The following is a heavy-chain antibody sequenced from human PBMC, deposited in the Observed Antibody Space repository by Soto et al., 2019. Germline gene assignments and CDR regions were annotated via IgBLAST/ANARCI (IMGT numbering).Heavy chain of an antibody. Sequence: GASVKVSCKASGYTFTSYYMHWVRQAPGQGLEWMGIINPSGGSTSYAQKFQGRVTMTRDTSTSTVYMELSSLRSEDTAVYYCARGGMTTVTTLRGDTSHYYYYMHVWGKGTTVTVSS. D-gene: IGHD4-17*01. CDR3: ARGGMTTVTTLRGDTSHYYYYMHV. J-gene: IGHJ6*03. CDR1: GYTFTSYY. CDR2: INPSGGST. V-gene: IGHV1-46*03.